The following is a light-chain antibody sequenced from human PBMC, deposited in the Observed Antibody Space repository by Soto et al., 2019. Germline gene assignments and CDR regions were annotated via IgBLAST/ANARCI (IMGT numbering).Light chain of an antibody. CDR1: TSDVGGYEY. CDR2: EVN. V-gene: IGLV2-8*01. J-gene: IGLJ3*02. Sequence: QSVLTQPPSASGSPGQSVTISCTGSTSDVGGYEYVSWYQQHPGKAPKLMIFEVNKRPSGVPNRFSGSKSGNTASLTVSGLQSEDEASYYRSSFAGANIWVFGGGTKVTVL. CDR3: SSFAGANIWV.